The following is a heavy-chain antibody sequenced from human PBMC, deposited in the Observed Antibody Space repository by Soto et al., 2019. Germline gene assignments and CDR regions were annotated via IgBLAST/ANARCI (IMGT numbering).Heavy chain of an antibody. CDR2: ISGSGGST. J-gene: IGHJ4*02. V-gene: IGHV3-23*01. CDR3: AKVGGYRTYFFDY. CDR1: GFTFSSYA. Sequence: GGSLRLSCAASGFTFSSYAMSWVRQAPGKGLEWVSAISGSGGSTYYADSVKGRFTISRDNSKNTLYLQMNSLRAEDTAVYYFAKVGGYRTYFFDYWGQGTLVTVSS. D-gene: IGHD3-3*01.